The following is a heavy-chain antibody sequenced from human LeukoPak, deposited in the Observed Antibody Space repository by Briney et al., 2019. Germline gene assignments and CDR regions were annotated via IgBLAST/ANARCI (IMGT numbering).Heavy chain of an antibody. Sequence: SQTLSLTCAISGDSFSSNSVAWHWIRQSPSRGLEWLGRTYYRSKWYNDYAGFVKSRITINPDTSKNQFSLQLKSVTPEDTAVYYCAYGMDVWGQGTTVTVSS. CDR3: AYGMDV. V-gene: IGHV6-1*01. CDR1: GDSFSSNSVA. J-gene: IGHJ6*02. CDR2: TYYRSKWYN.